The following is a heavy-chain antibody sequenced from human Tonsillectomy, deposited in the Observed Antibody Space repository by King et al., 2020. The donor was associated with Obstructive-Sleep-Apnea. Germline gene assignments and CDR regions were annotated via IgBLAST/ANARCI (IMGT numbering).Heavy chain of an antibody. J-gene: IGHJ4*02. CDR3: ATALAAAAPFDS. D-gene: IGHD6-13*01. Sequence: VQLVESGGGLVKPGGSLRLSCAASGFTFSSYNMNWVRQAPGKGLEWVSSISSSSGYIYYTDSVKGRFSISSDNAKNSLYLQMNSLRVEDSAVYYCATALAAAAPFDSWGQGTLVTVSS. V-gene: IGHV3-21*06. CDR1: GFTFSSYN. CDR2: ISSSSGYI.